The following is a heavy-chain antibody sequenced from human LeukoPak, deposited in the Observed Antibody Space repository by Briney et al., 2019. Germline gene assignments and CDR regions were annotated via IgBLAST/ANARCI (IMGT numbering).Heavy chain of an antibody. D-gene: IGHD6-25*01. V-gene: IGHV3-30*02. J-gene: IGHJ4*02. CDR1: GFTFSGYG. Sequence: GGSLRLSCAASGFTFSGYGMHWVRQAPGKGLEWVAFVRYDSSNKYYADSVKGRFTISRDNSKNTLYLQMNSLRAEDTAVYYCAKDRLRWQRALDYWGQGTLVTVSS. CDR2: VRYDSSNK. CDR3: AKDRLRWQRALDY.